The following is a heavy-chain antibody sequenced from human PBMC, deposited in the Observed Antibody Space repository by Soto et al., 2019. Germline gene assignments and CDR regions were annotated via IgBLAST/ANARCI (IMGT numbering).Heavy chain of an antibody. V-gene: IGHV4-39*01. Sequence: KTSETLSLTCTVSGGSISSSSYYWGWIRQPPGKGLEWIGSIYYSGSTYYNPSLKSRVTISVDTSKNQFSLKLSSVTAADTAVYYCARGPSGDKVDYWGQGILVTVSS. CDR1: GGSISSSSYY. CDR3: ARGPSGDKVDY. D-gene: IGHD7-27*01. CDR2: IYYSGST. J-gene: IGHJ4*02.